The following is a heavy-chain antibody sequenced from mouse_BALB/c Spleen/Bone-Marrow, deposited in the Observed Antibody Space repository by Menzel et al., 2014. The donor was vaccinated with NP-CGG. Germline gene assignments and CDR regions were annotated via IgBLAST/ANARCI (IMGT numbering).Heavy chain of an antibody. CDR1: GYTFTSYW. J-gene: IGHJ3*01. Sequence: VQLQESGAELAKPGASVKMSCKASGYTFTSYWMHWVKQRSGQGLEWIGYINPSTGYTEYNQKFKDKAALTADKSSSTAYMQLSSLTSEDPAVYYCARSTGLRRGFAYWGQGTLVTVSA. CDR3: ARSTGLRRGFAY. D-gene: IGHD2-4*01. CDR2: INPSTGYT. V-gene: IGHV1-7*01.